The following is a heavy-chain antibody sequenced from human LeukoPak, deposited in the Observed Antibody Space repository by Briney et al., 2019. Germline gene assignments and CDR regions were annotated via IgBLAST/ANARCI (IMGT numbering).Heavy chain of an antibody. CDR3: ARVYGDYVDY. D-gene: IGHD4-17*01. J-gene: IGHJ4*02. V-gene: IGHV4-59*01. CDR1: GGSISSYY. CDR2: IYYSGST. Sequence: SETLSLACTVSGGSISSYYWSWIRQPPGKGLEWIGYIYYSGSTNYNPSLKSRVTISVDTSKNQFSLKLSSVTAADTAVYYCARVYGDYVDYWGQGTLVTVSS.